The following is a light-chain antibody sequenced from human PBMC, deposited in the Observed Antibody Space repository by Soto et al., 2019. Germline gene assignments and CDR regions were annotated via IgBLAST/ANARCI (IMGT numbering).Light chain of an antibody. CDR3: QQTNSFPLT. CDR2: AAS. CDR1: PSINNY. V-gene: IGKV1-39*01. J-gene: IGKJ4*01. Sequence: DIQMTQSPSSLSASVGDRVTITCRTSPSINNYLNWYQQKPGKAPELLMFAASSLQSGVPSRFSGSGSGTEFILTISSVQPEDSATYYCQQTNSFPLTFGGGTKVDIK.